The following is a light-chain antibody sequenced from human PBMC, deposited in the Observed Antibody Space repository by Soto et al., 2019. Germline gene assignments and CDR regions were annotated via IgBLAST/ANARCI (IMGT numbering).Light chain of an antibody. Sequence: EKVMTQSPAPLSVSPGVRATLSCRASQSVSSNLACYQQKPGQAPRLLIYAASTRATGMPARFSGSGSGTDFTPTISRLEPEDFAVFYCHHYGTSPPTFGQGTKVDIK. V-gene: IGKV3-15*01. CDR3: HHYGTSPPT. CDR2: AAS. J-gene: IGKJ1*01. CDR1: QSVSSN.